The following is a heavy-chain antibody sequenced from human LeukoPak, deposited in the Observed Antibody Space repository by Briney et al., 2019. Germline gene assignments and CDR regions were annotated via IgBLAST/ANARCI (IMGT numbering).Heavy chain of an antibody. CDR3: ARAMHHAFNI. V-gene: IGHV3-23*01. CDR1: GFTFRSHA. CDR2: IYENGGTT. Sequence: GGSLRLSCVGSGFTFRSHAMSWVRQAPEKGLEFVSGIYENGGTTYYADSVKGRFSISRDNSKNTLYLQMDSLRGEDTAVYYCARAMHHAFNIWGQGAMVTVSS. J-gene: IGHJ3*02.